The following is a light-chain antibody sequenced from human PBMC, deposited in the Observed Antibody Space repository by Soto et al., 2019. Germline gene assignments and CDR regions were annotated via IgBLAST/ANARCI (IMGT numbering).Light chain of an antibody. CDR1: TSNIGSNI. CDR2: NNN. Sequence: QCLLTQPPCASGTRGQRITISCSGRTSNIGSNIVSWYHHLPGAAPKLLIYNNNQRPSLVPDRFFASKSGTSASLAISGLQPEDESHYYCAAWDDDLNGLVFGGGTKVTVL. J-gene: IGLJ3*02. CDR3: AAWDDDLNGLV. V-gene: IGLV1-44*01.